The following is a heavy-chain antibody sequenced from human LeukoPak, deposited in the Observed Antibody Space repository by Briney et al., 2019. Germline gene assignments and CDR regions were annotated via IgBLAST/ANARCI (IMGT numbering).Heavy chain of an antibody. Sequence: ASVKVSCKASGYTFTSYYMHWVRQAPGQGLEWMGIINPSGGSTSYAQKFQGRVTMTRDTSTSTVYMELSSLRSEDTAVYYCARDLRVAGVNYYYYYMDVWGKGTTVTVSS. V-gene: IGHV1-46*01. CDR3: ARDLRVAGVNYYYYYMDV. CDR1: GYTFTSYY. CDR2: INPSGGST. D-gene: IGHD6-19*01. J-gene: IGHJ6*03.